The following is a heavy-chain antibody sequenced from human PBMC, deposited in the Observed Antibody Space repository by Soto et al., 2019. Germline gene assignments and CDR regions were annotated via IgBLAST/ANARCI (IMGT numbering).Heavy chain of an antibody. CDR3: ARLPRDCNKTSCYYADH. D-gene: IGHD2-2*01. CDR2: MYPGDSDT. Sequence: PGESLKISCRGSGYDFNTNWFGWVRQLPCKGLEWVGIMYPGDSDTRYNPSLQGHVTLSADVTVSTAFLQWRSLKTSDTGMYFCARLPRDCNKTSCYYADHWGHGTQVTVSS. CDR1: GYDFNTNW. V-gene: IGHV5-51*01. J-gene: IGHJ4*01.